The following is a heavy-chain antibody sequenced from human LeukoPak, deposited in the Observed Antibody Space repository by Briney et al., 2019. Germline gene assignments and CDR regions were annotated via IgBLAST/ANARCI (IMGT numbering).Heavy chain of an antibody. Sequence: PSETLSLSCTVSGGSISSHYWTWIRQSPVKGLEWIGDISNSGSTSYNPSLKSRVTISIDTSKNQFSLKLSSVTAADTAVYYCGRDALVGYFSYYYMDVWGKGTTVTVSS. CDR1: GGSISSHY. CDR3: GRDALVGYFSYYYMDV. J-gene: IGHJ6*03. D-gene: IGHD2-15*01. CDR2: ISNSGST. V-gene: IGHV4-59*11.